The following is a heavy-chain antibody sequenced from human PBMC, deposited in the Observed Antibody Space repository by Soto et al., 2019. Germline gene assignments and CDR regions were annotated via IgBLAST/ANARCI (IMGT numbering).Heavy chain of an antibody. Sequence: EVQLAESGGGLVQPGGSLRLSCAASGFTFSNYWMHWVRQAPGKGLVWVSRISSDGTTTSYADSVKGRFTISRDNAKNTLYLQMNSLRAEDTAVYYCARDGWVMNPVTPRRYDYWGQGTLVTVSS. CDR3: ARDGWVMNPVTPRRYDY. V-gene: IGHV3-74*01. D-gene: IGHD4-17*01. J-gene: IGHJ4*02. CDR2: ISSDGTTT. CDR1: GFTFSNYW.